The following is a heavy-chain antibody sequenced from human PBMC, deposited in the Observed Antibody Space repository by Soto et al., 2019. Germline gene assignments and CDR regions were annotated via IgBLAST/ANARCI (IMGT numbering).Heavy chain of an antibody. J-gene: IGHJ4*02. CDR2: ISGSGASR. CDR3: AKDIRQAGSCLGN. CDR1: GFTFSSYA. D-gene: IGHD2-15*01. Sequence: PGGSLRLSCAASGFTFSSYAMSWVRQVPGKGLEWVSTISGSGASRYYADSVEGRFTISRDNFNNTLYLQMTSLRAEDTAAYYCAKDIRQAGSCLGNWGQGTLVTVSS. V-gene: IGHV3-23*01.